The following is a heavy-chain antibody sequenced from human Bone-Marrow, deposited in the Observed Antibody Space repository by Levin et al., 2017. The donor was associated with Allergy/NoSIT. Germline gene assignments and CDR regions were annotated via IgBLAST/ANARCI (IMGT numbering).Heavy chain of an antibody. CDR1: GYTFTSYG. V-gene: IGHV1-18*01. D-gene: IGHD6-19*01. CDR2: ISAYNGNT. CDR3: ARDPGIAVAGVWGIAVAGGYDGMDV. Sequence: EASVKVSCKASGYTFTSYGISWVRQAPGQGLEWMGWISAYNGNTNYAQKLQGRVTMTTDTSTSTAYMELRSLRSDDTAVYYCARDPGIAVAGVWGIAVAGGYDGMDVWGQGTTVTVSS. J-gene: IGHJ6*02.